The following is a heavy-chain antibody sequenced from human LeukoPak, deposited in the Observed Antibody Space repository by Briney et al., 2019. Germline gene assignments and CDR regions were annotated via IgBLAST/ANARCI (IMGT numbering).Heavy chain of an antibody. CDR3: ARRGSGSYYVRY. CDR1: GGSFSGYY. D-gene: IGHD1-26*01. CDR2: INHSGST. Sequence: SETLSLTCAVYGGSFSGYYWSWIRQPPGKGLEWIGEINHSGSTNYNPSLKSRVTISVDTSKNQFSLKLSSVTAADTAVYYCARRGSGSYYVRYWGQGTLVTVSS. J-gene: IGHJ4*02. V-gene: IGHV4-34*01.